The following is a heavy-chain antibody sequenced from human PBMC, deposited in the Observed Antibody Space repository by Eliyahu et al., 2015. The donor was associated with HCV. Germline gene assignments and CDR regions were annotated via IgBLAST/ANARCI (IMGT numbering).Heavy chain of an antibody. D-gene: IGHD4-11*01. Sequence: QVQLVQSGAEVQKPGASVRVSCKASGYTFTSYYIHWVRQAPGQGLQWMGMIIPSXGDTIYAQNFQGRVTMTRDTSTSTAHMELSSLRSGDTAVFYCARELHGGTFDYWGQGTLVTVSS. CDR2: IIPSXGDT. V-gene: IGHV1-46*01. CDR1: GYTFTSYY. CDR3: ARELHGGTFDY. J-gene: IGHJ4*02.